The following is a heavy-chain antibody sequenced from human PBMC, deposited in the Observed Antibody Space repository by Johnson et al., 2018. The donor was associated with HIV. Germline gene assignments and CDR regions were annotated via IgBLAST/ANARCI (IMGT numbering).Heavy chain of an antibody. J-gene: IGHJ3*02. CDR1: GFTFSSYG. CDR2: VWYDGRNK. D-gene: IGHD3-10*01. V-gene: IGHV3-30*19. CDR3: ARVPIAFRNYYGSGSAFDI. Sequence: QVQLVESGGGVVQPGRSLRLSCAASGFTFSSYGMHWVRQAPGKGLEWVAVVWYDGRNKCYADSVKGRCTISRDNSKNTLFLQMNSLRPEDTAVYHCARVPIAFRNYYGSGSAFDIWGQGTMVTVSS.